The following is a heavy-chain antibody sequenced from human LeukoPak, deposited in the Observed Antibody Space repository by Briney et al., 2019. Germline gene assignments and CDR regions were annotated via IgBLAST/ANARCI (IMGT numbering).Heavy chain of an antibody. D-gene: IGHD3-22*01. J-gene: IGHJ4*02. CDR2: IYYSGST. V-gene: IGHV4-31*03. CDR1: GGSISSGGYY. CDR3: ARESSGYWFFDY. Sequence: KPSETLSLTCTVSGGSISSGGYYWSWIRQHPGKGLEWIGYIYYSGSTYYNPSPKSRVTISVDTSKNQFSLKLSSVTAADTAVYYCARESSGYWFFDYWGQGTLVTVSS.